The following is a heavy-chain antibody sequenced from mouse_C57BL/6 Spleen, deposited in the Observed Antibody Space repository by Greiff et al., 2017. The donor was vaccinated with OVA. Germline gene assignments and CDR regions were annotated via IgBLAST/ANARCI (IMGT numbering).Heavy chain of an antibody. CDR1: GYTFTDYE. D-gene: IGHD3-2*02. CDR3: TRGGSGYPLDY. V-gene: IGHV1-15*01. CDR2: IDPENGGT. J-gene: IGHJ2*01. Sequence: VQLVESGAELVRPGASVTLSCKASGYTFTDYEMHWVKQTPVHGLEWIGAIDPENGGTAYNQKFKGKAILTVDKSSSTAYMELRSLTSEDSAVYYCTRGGSGYPLDYWGQGTTLTVSS.